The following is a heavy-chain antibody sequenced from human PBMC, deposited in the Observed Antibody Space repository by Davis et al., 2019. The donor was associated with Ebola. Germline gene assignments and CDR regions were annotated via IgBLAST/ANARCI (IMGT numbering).Heavy chain of an antibody. V-gene: IGHV3-23*01. Sequence: GESLKISCAASGFTFNNYAISWVRQAPGKGLEWVSDISGSGYITQYADSVKGRFTMYRDNSRNTVSLEMNNLRTEDMAVYYCAKAFHRSGRSAGYYYGMDVWGQGTTVTVSS. CDR2: ISGSGYIT. D-gene: IGHD3-3*01. CDR1: GFTFNNYA. CDR3: AKAFHRSGRSAGYYYGMDV. J-gene: IGHJ6*02.